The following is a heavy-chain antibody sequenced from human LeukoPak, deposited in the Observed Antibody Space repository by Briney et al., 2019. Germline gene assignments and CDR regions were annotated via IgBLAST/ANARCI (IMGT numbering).Heavy chain of an antibody. V-gene: IGHV3-48*03. CDR2: ISSSANTI. CDR1: GFTFSSYE. J-gene: IGHJ3*02. Sequence: GGSLRLSCAASGFTFSSYEMNWVRQAPGKGLEWVSYISSSANTIYYADFVRGRFTISRDNAKNSLYLQMNSLRAEDTAVYYCASRYCSGGSCYGRDGFDIWGQGTRVTVSS. CDR3: ASRYCSGGSCYGRDGFDI. D-gene: IGHD2-15*01.